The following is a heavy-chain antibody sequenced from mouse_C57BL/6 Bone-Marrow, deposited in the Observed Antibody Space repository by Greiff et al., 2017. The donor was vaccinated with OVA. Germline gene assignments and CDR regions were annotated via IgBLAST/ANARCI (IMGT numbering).Heavy chain of an antibody. CDR3: AMDGFDY. J-gene: IGHJ2*01. CDR2: IDPSDSYT. Sequence: QVQLQQSGAELVRPGTSVKLSCKASGYTFTSYWMHWVKQRPGQGLEWIGVIDPSDSYTNYNQKFKGKATLTVDTSSSTAYMQLSSLTSEDSAVYYCAMDGFDYWGQGTTLTVSS. CDR1: GYTFTSYW. V-gene: IGHV1-59*01.